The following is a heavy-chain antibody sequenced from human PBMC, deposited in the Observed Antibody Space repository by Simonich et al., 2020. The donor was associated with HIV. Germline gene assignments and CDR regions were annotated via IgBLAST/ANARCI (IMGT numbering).Heavy chain of an antibody. CDR2: INHSGRT. CDR1: GGSFSGYY. CDR3: ASHYGGNHLNWFDP. J-gene: IGHJ5*02. V-gene: IGHV4-34*01. Sequence: QVQLQQWGAGLLKPSETLSLTCAVYGGSFSGYYWGWIRQPPGKGLEWIGEINHSGRTNYNPSLKSRVTIAVDTSNNHFALKLSSVTAADPAVYYCASHYGGNHLNWFDPWGQGTLVSVSS. D-gene: IGHD2-15*01.